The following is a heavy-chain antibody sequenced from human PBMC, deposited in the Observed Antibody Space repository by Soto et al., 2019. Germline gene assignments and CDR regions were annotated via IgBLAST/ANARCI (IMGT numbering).Heavy chain of an antibody. D-gene: IGHD3-10*01. J-gene: IGHJ2*01. CDR1: GGSFSDYY. CDR3: AREVPSRYFDL. V-gene: IGHV4-34*01. Sequence: QVRLQQWGAGLLKPSETLPLTCAVYGGSFSDYYWTWVRQPPGKGLAWIGEINHSGSANYNPSLKTRVTISVDTSKNQFSLKLNSVTAADTAVYYWAREVPSRYFDLWGRGTPVTVSS. CDR2: INHSGSA.